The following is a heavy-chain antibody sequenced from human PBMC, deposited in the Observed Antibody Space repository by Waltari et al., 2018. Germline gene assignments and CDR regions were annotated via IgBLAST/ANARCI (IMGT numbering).Heavy chain of an antibody. D-gene: IGHD3-22*01. Sequence: QVQLQESGPGLVKPSETLSLTCAVSGYSISSGYYWGWIRQPPGQGLEWIGSIYHSGSTYYNPSLKSRVTISVDTSKNQFSLKLSSVTAADTAVYYCARDRDPDYYDSSGYYLDDAFDIWGQGTMVTVSS. J-gene: IGHJ3*02. CDR1: GYSISSGYY. CDR2: IYHSGST. V-gene: IGHV4-38-2*02. CDR3: ARDRDPDYYDSSGYYLDDAFDI.